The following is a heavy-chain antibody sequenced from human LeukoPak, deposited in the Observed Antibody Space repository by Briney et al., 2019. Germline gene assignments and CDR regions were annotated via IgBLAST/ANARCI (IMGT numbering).Heavy chain of an antibody. Sequence: GSLRLSCAASGFTFSSYGMHWVRQAPGKGLEWVAVISYDGSNKYYADSVKGRFTISRDNSKNTLYLQMNSLRAEDTAVYYCARGTWELEDWGQGTLVTVSS. V-gene: IGHV3-30*03. CDR2: ISYDGSNK. CDR1: GFTFSSYG. D-gene: IGHD1-26*01. J-gene: IGHJ4*02. CDR3: ARGTWELED.